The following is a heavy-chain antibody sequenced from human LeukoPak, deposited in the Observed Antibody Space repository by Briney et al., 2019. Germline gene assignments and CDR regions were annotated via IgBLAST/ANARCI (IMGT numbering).Heavy chain of an antibody. CDR1: GFTFSSQA. CDR2: ISGTDHST. D-gene: IGHD3-22*01. V-gene: IGHV3-23*01. J-gene: IGHJ4*02. CDR3: ARFAYDSGGYYDGVPLEY. Sequence: PGGSLRLSCAASGFTFSSQAMSWVRQAPGKGLEWVSFISGTDHSTDYADSVKGRFTIFIDNSKNTLYLQMISLRPEDTAVYYCARFAYDSGGYYDGVPLEYWGQGTLVTVFS.